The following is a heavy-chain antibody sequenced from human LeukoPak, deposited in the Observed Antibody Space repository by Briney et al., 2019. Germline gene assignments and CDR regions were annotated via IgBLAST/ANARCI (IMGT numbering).Heavy chain of an antibody. CDR2: INHSGST. Sequence: SETLSLTCAVYGGSFSGYYWSWIRQPPGKGLEWIGEINHSGSTNYNPSLKSRVTISVDTSKNQFSLKLSSVTAADTAVYYCARGRFNVLRYFDWAYAFDIWGQGTMVTVSS. CDR3: ARGRFNVLRYFDWAYAFDI. J-gene: IGHJ3*02. CDR1: GGSFSGYY. V-gene: IGHV4-34*01. D-gene: IGHD3-9*01.